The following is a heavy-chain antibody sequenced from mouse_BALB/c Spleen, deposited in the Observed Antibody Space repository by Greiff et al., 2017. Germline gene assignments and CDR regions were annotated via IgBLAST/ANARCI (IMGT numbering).Heavy chain of an antibody. Sequence: VQLQQPGAELVKPGASVKMSCKASGYTFTSYWMHWVKQRPGQGLEWIGVIDPSDSYTSYNQKFKGKATLTVDTSSSTAYMQLSSLTSEDSAVYYCTRGYGSSYAMDYWGQGTSVTVSS. CDR3: TRGYGSSYAMDY. V-gene: IGHV1S127*01. J-gene: IGHJ4*01. D-gene: IGHD1-1*01. CDR1: GYTFTSYW. CDR2: IDPSDSYT.